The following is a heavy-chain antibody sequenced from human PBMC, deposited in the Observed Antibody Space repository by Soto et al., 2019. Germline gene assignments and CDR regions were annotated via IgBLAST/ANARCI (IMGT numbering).Heavy chain of an antibody. Sequence: EVQLLESGGGLVQPGGSLRLSCAASGFTFSSYAMSWVRQAPGQGLEWVSAISGSGGSTYYADSVKGRFTISRDNSKNTRYLQMNSLRAGDMAVYYCANGGSFDYRGQGTLVTGSS. CDR1: GFTFSSYA. CDR2: ISGSGGST. CDR3: ANGGSFDY. J-gene: IGHJ4*02. D-gene: IGHD3-16*01. V-gene: IGHV3-23*01.